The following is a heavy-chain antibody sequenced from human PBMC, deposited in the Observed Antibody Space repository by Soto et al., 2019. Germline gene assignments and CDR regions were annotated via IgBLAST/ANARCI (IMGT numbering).Heavy chain of an antibody. CDR2: IYYSGST. CDR3: ERHSPPDILVVPAGTIFDY. V-gene: IGHV4-59*08. CDR1: GGSISSYY. Sequence: SETLSLTCTVSGGSISSYYWSWIRQPPGKGLEWIGYIYYSGSTNYNPSLKSRVTISVDTSKNQFSLKLSSVTAADTAVYYCERHSPPDILVVPAGTIFDYWGQGTLVTVSS. D-gene: IGHD2-2*01. J-gene: IGHJ4*02.